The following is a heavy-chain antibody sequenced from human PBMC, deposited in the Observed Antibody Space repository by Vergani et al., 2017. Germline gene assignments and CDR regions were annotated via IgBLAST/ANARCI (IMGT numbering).Heavy chain of an antibody. CDR2: IKSNADGGSA. D-gene: IGHD2-21*01. CDR1: EFTFSDVW. V-gene: IGHV3-15*01. Sequence: EGQLVESGEGLVKPGGSLRLSCAASEFTFSDVWMSWVRQAPGKGLEWVARIKSNADGGSADYAASVKGRFIISRDDSKNFLYLQMNSLKIEDTALYFCTAEKEVAFYYSYYHMGVWGKWTTVTVSS. J-gene: IGHJ6*03. CDR3: TAEKEVAFYYSYYHMGV.